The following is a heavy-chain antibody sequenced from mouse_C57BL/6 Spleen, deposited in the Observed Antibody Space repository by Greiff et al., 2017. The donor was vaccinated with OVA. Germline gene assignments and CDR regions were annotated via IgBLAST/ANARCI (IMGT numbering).Heavy chain of an antibody. D-gene: IGHD1-1*01. J-gene: IGHJ2*01. Sequence: EVQLQQSGPELVKPGASVKISCKASGYTFTDYYMNWVKQSHGKSLEWIGDINPNNGGTSYNQKFKGKATLTVDKSSSTAYMELRSLTSEDSAVYYCARRHHYGSSFDYWGQGTTLTVSS. CDR2: INPNNGGT. CDR3: ARRHHYGSSFDY. V-gene: IGHV1-26*01. CDR1: GYTFTDYY.